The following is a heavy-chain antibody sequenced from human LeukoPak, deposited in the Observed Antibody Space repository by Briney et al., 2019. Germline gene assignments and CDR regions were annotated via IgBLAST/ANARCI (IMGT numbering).Heavy chain of an antibody. CDR3: ARDQAPITMSTNFDY. V-gene: IGHV1-69*04. Sequence: GSSVKVSCKASGGTFSSYAISWVRQAPGQGLEWMGRIIPILGIANYAQKFQGRVTITADKSTSTAYMELSSLRSEDTAVYYCARDQAPITMSTNFDYRGQGTLVTVSS. CDR1: GGTFSSYA. CDR2: IIPILGIA. J-gene: IGHJ4*02. D-gene: IGHD3-10*02.